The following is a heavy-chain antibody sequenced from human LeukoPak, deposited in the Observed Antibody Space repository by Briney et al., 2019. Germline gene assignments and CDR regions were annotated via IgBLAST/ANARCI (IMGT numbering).Heavy chain of an antibody. J-gene: IGHJ4*02. CDR3: AKDSSGSYYSGGFDY. CDR1: GFTFFSSYG. V-gene: IGHV3-30*18. CDR2: ISHDGSDK. Sequence: PGRSLRLSCAASGFTFFSSYGMHWVRQAPGKGLEWAAVISHDGSDKYYVDSVKGRFTISRDNSKNTLYLQMNTLRTEDTAVYYCAKDSSGSYYSGGFDYWGQGALVTVSS. D-gene: IGHD3-10*01.